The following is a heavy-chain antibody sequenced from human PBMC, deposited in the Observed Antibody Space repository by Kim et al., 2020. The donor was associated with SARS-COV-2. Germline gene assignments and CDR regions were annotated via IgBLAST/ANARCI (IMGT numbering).Heavy chain of an antibody. J-gene: IGHJ6*02. CDR1: GYTFTSYY. D-gene: IGHD6-6*01. V-gene: IGHV1-46*01. CDR2: INPSGGST. CDR3: AREKSWSSSSYFSSSYYYYGMDV. Sequence: ASVKVSCKASGYTFTSYYMHWVRQAPGQGLEWMGIINPSGGSTSYAQKFQGRVTMTRDTSTSTVYMELSSLRSEDTAVYYCAREKSWSSSSYFSSSYYYYGMDVWGQGTTVTVSS.